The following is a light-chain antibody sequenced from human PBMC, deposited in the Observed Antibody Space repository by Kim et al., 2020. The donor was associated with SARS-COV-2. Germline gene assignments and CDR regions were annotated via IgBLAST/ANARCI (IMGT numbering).Light chain of an antibody. Sequence: PGPKAGITCAGDKLGDKYACWYLQKPGQSHVLVIYQENKRPSGIPERFSGSNSGNTATLTISGTQATDEADYYCQAWDSSTVLFGGGTQLTVL. CDR1: KLGDKY. CDR2: QEN. CDR3: QAWDSSTVL. J-gene: IGLJ2*01. V-gene: IGLV3-1*01.